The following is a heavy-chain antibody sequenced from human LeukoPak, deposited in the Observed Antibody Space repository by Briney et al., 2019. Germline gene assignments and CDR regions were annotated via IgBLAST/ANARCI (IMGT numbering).Heavy chain of an antibody. CDR2: IYYSGST. J-gene: IGHJ4*02. D-gene: IGHD3-16*01. CDR3: ARAPRGNYYFDY. CDR1: GGSISSYY. Sequence: PSETLSLTCTVSGGSISSYYWSWIRQPPGKGLEWIGYIYYSGSTNYNPSLKSRVTMSVDTSKNQFSLKLSSVTAADTAVYYCARAPRGNYYFDYWGQGTLVTVSS. V-gene: IGHV4-59*12.